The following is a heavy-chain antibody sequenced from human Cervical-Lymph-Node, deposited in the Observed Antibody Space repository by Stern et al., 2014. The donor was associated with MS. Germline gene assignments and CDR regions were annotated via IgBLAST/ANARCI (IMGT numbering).Heavy chain of an antibody. CDR2: IYGAFST. D-gene: IGHD6-13*01. CDR1: GFSVSSTY. Sequence: VQLVQSGGGLIQPGGSLRLSCAPSGFSVSSTYMSWVRQAPGKGLEWVSVIYGAFSTYYADSVKGRFTISRDDSKNTLYLQMNSLRAEDTAVYYCARAAGTYDDYWGQGTLVTVSS. J-gene: IGHJ4*02. CDR3: ARAAGTYDDY. V-gene: IGHV3-53*01.